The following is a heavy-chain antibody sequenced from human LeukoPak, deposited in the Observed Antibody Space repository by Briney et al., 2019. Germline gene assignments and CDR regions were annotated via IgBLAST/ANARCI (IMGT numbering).Heavy chain of an antibody. CDR2: ISGSGGST. V-gene: IGHV3-23*01. Sequence: GGSLRLSCAASGFTFSSYAMSWVRQAPGKGLEWVSGISGSGGSTYYADSVKGRFTISRDNSKNTLYLQMNSLRAEDTAVYYCAKPNYQETYYYDSSGYGPNDYWGQGTLVTVSS. CDR3: AKPNYQETYYYDSSGYGPNDY. CDR1: GFTFSSYA. J-gene: IGHJ4*02. D-gene: IGHD3-22*01.